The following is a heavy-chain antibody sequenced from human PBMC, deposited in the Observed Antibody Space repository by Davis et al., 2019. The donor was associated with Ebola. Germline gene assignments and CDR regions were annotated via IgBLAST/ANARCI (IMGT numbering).Heavy chain of an antibody. V-gene: IGHV3-7*01. CDR2: IKEDGSEE. J-gene: IGHJ4*02. CDR3: ARLQGATFDY. D-gene: IGHD1-26*01. CDR1: GFSFRYFW. Sequence: GESLKISCAASGFSFRYFWMNWLRQAPGKGLEWVAHIKEDGSEEYYADSVKGRFTISRDNSKNSLYLQMNSLKAEDTAVYYCARLQGATFDYWGQGALVTVSS.